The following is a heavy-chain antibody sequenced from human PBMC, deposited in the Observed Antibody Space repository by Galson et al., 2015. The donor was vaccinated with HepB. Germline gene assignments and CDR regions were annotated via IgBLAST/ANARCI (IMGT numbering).Heavy chain of an antibody. CDR3: AKQSSGWRSIFDY. V-gene: IGHV3-23*01. D-gene: IGHD6-19*01. J-gene: IGHJ4*02. Sequence: SCKASGYTFTSYGISWVRQAPGKGLEWVSAIVGSGGSTYYADSFMGRFTISRDNSKNTLYLQMNSLRAEDTAVYYCAKQSSGWRSIFDYWGQGTLVTVSS. CDR1: GYTFTSYG. CDR2: IVGSGGST.